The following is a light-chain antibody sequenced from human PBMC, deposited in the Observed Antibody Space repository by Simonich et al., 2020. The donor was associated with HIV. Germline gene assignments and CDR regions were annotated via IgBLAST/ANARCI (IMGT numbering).Light chain of an antibody. Sequence: DIVMTQSPDSLAVSLGERATINCKSSQSVLHSSNNKKNLAWYQQKPGQPPKLLIYWASTRESGVPDRFSGSGSGTNFTLTISSLQAEDVAVYYCQQYYSTPFTFGPGTKVDIK. CDR1: QSVLHSSNNKKN. J-gene: IGKJ3*01. V-gene: IGKV4-1*01. CDR3: QQYYSTPFT. CDR2: WAS.